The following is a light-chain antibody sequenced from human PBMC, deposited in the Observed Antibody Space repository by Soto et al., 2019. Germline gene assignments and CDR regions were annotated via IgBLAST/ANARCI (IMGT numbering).Light chain of an antibody. J-gene: IGLJ1*01. CDR2: DVS. CDR1: RSDVGGYNY. Sequence: VLTQPASVSGSPGQSITISCTGTRSDVGGYNYVSWYQQHPGKAPKLMIYDVSNRPSGVSSRFSGSKSGNTASLTISGLQPEDEADYYCTSYTSSITYVFGTGTKVTVL. CDR3: TSYTSSITYV. V-gene: IGLV2-14*03.